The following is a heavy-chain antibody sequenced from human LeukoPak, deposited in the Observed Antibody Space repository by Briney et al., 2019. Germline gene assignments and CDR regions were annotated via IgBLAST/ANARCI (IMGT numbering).Heavy chain of an antibody. CDR1: GFTFSSYA. V-gene: IGHV3-7*01. CDR3: ARSFGQSGYDSWTH. Sequence: GGSLRLSCAASGFTFSSYAMSWVRQAPGKGLEWVAYIKQEGDETYYADSLKGRFTISRDDAGHYLYLQMNGLRADDTAVYYCARSFGQSGYDSWTHWGQGTLVTVSS. D-gene: IGHD5-12*01. CDR2: IKQEGDET. J-gene: IGHJ4*02.